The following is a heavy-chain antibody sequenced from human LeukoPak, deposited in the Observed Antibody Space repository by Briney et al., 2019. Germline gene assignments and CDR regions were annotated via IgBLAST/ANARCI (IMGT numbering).Heavy chain of an antibody. CDR3: ARDPRASNYDFWSGYYTWDAFDI. J-gene: IGHJ3*02. CDR1: GYTFTSYG. CDR2: ISAYNGNT. D-gene: IGHD3-3*01. Sequence: GASVKVSCKASGYTFTSYGISWVRQATGQGLEWMGWISAYNGNTNYAQKLQGRVTMTRDTSTSTAYMELRSLRSDDTAVYYCARDPRASNYDFWSGYYTWDAFDIWGQGKMVTVSS. V-gene: IGHV1-18*01.